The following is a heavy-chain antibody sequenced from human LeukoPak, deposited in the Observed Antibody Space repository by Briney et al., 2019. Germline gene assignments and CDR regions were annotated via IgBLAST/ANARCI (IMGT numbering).Heavy chain of an antibody. V-gene: IGHV4-31*03. CDR1: GGSISSGGYY. CDR3: ARAGDYDSSTIDY. CDR2: IYYSGST. J-gene: IGHJ4*02. D-gene: IGHD3-22*01. Sequence: SETLSLTCTVSGGSISSGGYYWSWIRQHPGKGLEWIGYIYYSGSTYYNPSLKSRVTISVDTSKNQFPLKLSSVTAADTAVYYCARAGDYDSSTIDYWGQGTLVTVSS.